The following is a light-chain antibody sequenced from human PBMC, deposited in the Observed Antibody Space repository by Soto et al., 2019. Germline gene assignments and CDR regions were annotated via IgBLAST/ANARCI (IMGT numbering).Light chain of an antibody. V-gene: IGLV2-8*01. CDR1: SSDVGGYNY. J-gene: IGLJ1*01. Sequence: QSALTQPPSASGSPGQSVAISCTGTSSDVGGYNYVSWYQQHPGKAPKLIMYEVNKRPSGVPDRFSGSKSGNTASLTVSGLQAEDEADYYCSSYAGSSNVFGTGTKVTVL. CDR3: SSYAGSSNV. CDR2: EVN.